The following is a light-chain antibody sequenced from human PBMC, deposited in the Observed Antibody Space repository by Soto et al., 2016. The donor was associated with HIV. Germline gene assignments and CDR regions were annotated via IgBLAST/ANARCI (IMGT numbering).Light chain of an antibody. CDR2: DDR. J-gene: IGLJ1*01. CDR1: NLGSQS. CDR3: QVWNNYQSI. Sequence: SYELTQPAAVSVAPGKPATITCGGDNLGSQSIHWYQQKPGQAPVLVVYDDRARPSGIPERFSGSNSGNTATLTLNSVEAGDEADYYCQVWNNYQSIFGPGTKVTVL. V-gene: IGLV3-21*03.